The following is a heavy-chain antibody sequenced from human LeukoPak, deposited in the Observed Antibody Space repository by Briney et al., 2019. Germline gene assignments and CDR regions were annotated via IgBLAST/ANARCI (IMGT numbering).Heavy chain of an antibody. CDR3: ARDSRHTAISAFDY. CDR2: IDSRSDV. CDR1: GLTFDIYS. Sequence: PGGSLRLSCEASGLTFDIYSMNWVRQAPGKGLEWLSYIDSRSDVAYADSVKGRFTLSRDNAKNLLYLQMNSLRVEDTAVYYCARDSRHTAISAFDYWGQGTLVTVS. D-gene: IGHD3-3*01. V-gene: IGHV3-48*04. J-gene: IGHJ4*02.